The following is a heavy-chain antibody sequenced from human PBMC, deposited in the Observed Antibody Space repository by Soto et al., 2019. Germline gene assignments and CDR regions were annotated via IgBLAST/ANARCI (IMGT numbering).Heavy chain of an antibody. Sequence: EVHILQSGGGLEQPGGSLRLSCAASGFTISNYAMSWIRQAPGKGLEWVSTIRETGNTYYADSVRGGFATSRDNSENTLYLQMSSLRAEDTAVYYCAKQQMGVIRALDYWGQGTLVTVSS. J-gene: IGHJ4*02. V-gene: IGHV3-23*01. CDR3: AKQQMGVIRALDY. CDR1: GFTISNYA. CDR2: IRETGNT. D-gene: IGHD1-26*01.